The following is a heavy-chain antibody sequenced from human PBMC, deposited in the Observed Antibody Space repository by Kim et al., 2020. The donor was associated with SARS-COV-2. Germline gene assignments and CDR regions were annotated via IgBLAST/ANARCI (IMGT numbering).Heavy chain of an antibody. V-gene: IGHV3-15*01. J-gene: IGHJ4*02. Sequence: GGSLRLSCVASGFTFSNAWMSWVRQAPGKGLEWVGRIKSKAEGGTTDYAAPVKGRFTISRDDSKNTLYLQVNSLKTEDTAVYYCTTWPIISGHGYTYGYFDHWGQGTLVSVSS. CDR3: TTWPIISGHGYTYGYFDH. CDR2: IKSKAEGGTT. D-gene: IGHD5-18*01. CDR1: GFTFSNAW.